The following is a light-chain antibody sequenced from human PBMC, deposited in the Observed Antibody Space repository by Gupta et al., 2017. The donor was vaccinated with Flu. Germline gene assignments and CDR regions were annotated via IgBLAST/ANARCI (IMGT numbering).Light chain of an antibody. CDR3: QPTGT. CDR2: EAS. Sequence: DIQMTQSPSSLSASIGDRVTITCRTSQTISSYLKWEQQKPGKATKVMIYEASVLQSGVRGRLSGSVSVTDFTRPRSSLESDDFETDDGQPTGTFGHGTKVDI. J-gene: IGKJ3*01. CDR1: QTISSY. V-gene: IGKV1-39*01.